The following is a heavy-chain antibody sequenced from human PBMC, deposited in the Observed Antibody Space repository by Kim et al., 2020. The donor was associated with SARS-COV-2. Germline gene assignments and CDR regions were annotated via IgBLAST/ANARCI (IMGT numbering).Heavy chain of an antibody. J-gene: IGHJ6*02. V-gene: IGHV3-43*01. CDR2: ISWDGGST. CDR1: GFTFDDYT. Sequence: GGSLRLSCAASGFTFDDYTMHWVRQAPGQGLEWVSLISWDGGSTYYADSVKGRFTISRDNSKNSLYLQMNSLRTEDTALYYCAKELGIAAAGRHKEGYYYGMDVWGQGNTVTVSS. D-gene: IGHD6-13*01. CDR3: AKELGIAAAGRHKEGYYYGMDV.